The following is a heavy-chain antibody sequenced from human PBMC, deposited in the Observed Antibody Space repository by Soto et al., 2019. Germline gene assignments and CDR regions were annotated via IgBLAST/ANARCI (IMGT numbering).Heavy chain of an antibody. V-gene: IGHV4-31*03. CDR1: GGSISSGGYY. CDR2: IYYSGST. D-gene: IGHD2-15*01. J-gene: IGHJ4*02. Sequence: KPSETLSLTCTVSGGSISSGGYYWSWIRQHPGKGLEWIGYIYYSGSTYYNPSLKSRVTISVDTSRNQFSLKLSSVTAADTAVYYCARGRPRILPGFDYWGQGTLVTVSS. CDR3: ARGRPRILPGFDY.